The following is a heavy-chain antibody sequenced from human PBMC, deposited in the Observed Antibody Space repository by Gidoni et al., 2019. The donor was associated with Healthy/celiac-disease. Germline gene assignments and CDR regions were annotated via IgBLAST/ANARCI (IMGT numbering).Heavy chain of an antibody. J-gene: IGHJ5*02. CDR2: IYTSGST. V-gene: IGHV4-61*02. CDR3: AREHQSGSYVNWFDP. D-gene: IGHD1-26*01. CDR1: GGSISSGSYY. Sequence: QVQLQESGPGLVKPSQTLSLTCTVSGGSISSGSYYWSWIRQPAGKGLEWIGRIYTSGSTNYNPSLKSRVTMSVDTSKNQFSLKMSSVTAADTAVYYCAREHQSGSYVNWFDPWGQGTLVTVSS.